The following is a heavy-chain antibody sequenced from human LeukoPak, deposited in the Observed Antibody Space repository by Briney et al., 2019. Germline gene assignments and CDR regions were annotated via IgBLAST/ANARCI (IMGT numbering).Heavy chain of an antibody. J-gene: IGHJ4*02. CDR2: IYYSGST. D-gene: IGHD3-22*01. Sequence: PSETLSLTCTVSGGSISSYYWSWIRQPPGKGLEWIGYIYYSGSTNYNPSLKSRVTISVDTSKNLFSLKLSSVTAADTAVYYCARAVRYYDSSGYSYYFDYWGQGTLVTVSS. V-gene: IGHV4-59*01. CDR1: GGSISSYY. CDR3: ARAVRYYDSSGYSYYFDY.